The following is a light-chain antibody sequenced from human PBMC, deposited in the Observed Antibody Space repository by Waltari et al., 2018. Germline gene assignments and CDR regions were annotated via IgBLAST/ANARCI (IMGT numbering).Light chain of an antibody. CDR3: QSCDGHLTDWV. J-gene: IGLJ3*02. V-gene: IGLV1-40*01. Sequence: QSVLTQPPSVSGAPGPTVTISCTGPSSTTGAGSAVHWYQHLPGAPPKVLIYDNINRPSGVSDRFSGSKSGTSASLTITGLRAEDEADYYCQSCDGHLTDWVFGEGTKLTVL. CDR2: DNI. CDR1: SSTTGAGSA.